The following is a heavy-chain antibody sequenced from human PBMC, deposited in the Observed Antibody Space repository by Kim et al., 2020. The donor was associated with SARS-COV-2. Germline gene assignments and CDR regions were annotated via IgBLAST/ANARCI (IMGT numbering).Heavy chain of an antibody. Sequence: GGSLRLSCAASGFTFSSYDMHWVRQVTGKGLEWVSAIGTAGDTYYPASVKGRFTISRENVKNSFYLQMNSLRAGDTAVYYCARKSIAASGIRWYFDLWGRGTLVTVSS. CDR1: GFTFSSYD. J-gene: IGHJ2*01. CDR2: IGTAGDT. V-gene: IGHV3-13*04. CDR3: ARKSIAASGIRWYFDL. D-gene: IGHD6-13*01.